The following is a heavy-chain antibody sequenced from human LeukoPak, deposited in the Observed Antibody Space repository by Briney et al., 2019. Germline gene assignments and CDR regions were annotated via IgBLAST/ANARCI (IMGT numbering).Heavy chain of an antibody. D-gene: IGHD3-16*01. J-gene: IGHJ3*02. V-gene: IGHV4-59*08. Sequence: SETLSLTCTVSGGFIRSYYWNWLRQPPGRGLEWIGYTYYSGSTNYNPSLKSRVTISVDTSKNQFSLKMSSVTAADTAVYYCATSAKGGLEAFDIWGEGTMVTVSS. CDR3: ATSAKGGLEAFDI. CDR1: GGFIRSYY. CDR2: TYYSGST.